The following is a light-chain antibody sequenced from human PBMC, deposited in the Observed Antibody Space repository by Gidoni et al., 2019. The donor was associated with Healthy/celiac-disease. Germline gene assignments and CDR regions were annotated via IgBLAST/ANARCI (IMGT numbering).Light chain of an antibody. CDR3: QVWDSSSDHPRV. V-gene: IGLV3-21*04. Sequence: SYVLTPPPSVSVAAGKTARITCGGNNIGSKSVHWYQQKPGQAPVLVIYDDSDRPSGIPERFSGSNSGNTATLTISRVEAGDEADYYCQVWDSSSDHPRVFGTGTKVTVL. CDR2: DDS. J-gene: IGLJ1*01. CDR1: NIGSKS.